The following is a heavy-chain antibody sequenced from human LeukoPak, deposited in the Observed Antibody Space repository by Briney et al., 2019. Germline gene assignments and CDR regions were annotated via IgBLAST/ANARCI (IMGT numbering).Heavy chain of an antibody. CDR3: ARAAAAGRYNWFDP. V-gene: IGHV1-18*01. CDR2: ISAYNGNT. Sequence: PQASVKVSCKASGYTFTSYGISWVRQAPGQGLEWMGWISAYNGNTNYAQKLQGRVTMTTDTSTSTAYMELRSLKSDDTAVYYCARAAAAGRYNWFDPWGQGTLVTVSS. CDR1: GYTFTSYG. J-gene: IGHJ5*02. D-gene: IGHD6-13*01.